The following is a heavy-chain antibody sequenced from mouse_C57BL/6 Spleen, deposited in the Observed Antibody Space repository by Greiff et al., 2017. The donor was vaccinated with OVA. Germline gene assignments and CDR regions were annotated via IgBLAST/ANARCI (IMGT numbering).Heavy chain of an antibody. CDR1: GFTFSSYG. Sequence: EVQLVESGGDLVKPGGSLKLSCAASGFTFSSYGMSWVRQTPDKRLEWVATISSGGSYTYYPDNVKGRFTISRDNAKNTLYLQMSSLKSEDTAMYYCARQGDIGGLWFAYWGQGTLVTVSA. D-gene: IGHD3-3*01. J-gene: IGHJ3*01. CDR2: ISSGGSYT. V-gene: IGHV5-6*01. CDR3: ARQGDIGGLWFAY.